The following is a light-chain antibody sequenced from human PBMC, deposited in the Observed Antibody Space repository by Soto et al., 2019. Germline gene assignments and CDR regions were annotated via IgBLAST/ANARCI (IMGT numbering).Light chain of an antibody. V-gene: IGLV2-14*01. Sequence: QSALTQPASVSASPGQSITISCTGTSSDVGSYNYVSWYQLHPGKAPKLMIYEVSNRPSGVSNRFSGSKSGDTASLTISGLQAEDEADYYCSSYTTRTTLYVFGTGTKLTVL. CDR1: SSDVGSYNY. CDR2: EVS. CDR3: SSYTTRTTLYV. J-gene: IGLJ1*01.